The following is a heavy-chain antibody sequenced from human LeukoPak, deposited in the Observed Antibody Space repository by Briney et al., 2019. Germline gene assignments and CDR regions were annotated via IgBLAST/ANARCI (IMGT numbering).Heavy chain of an antibody. V-gene: IGHV4-61*05. J-gene: IGHJ4*02. CDR2: IYYSGSS. D-gene: IGHD3-22*01. CDR1: GGSISSSVYY. CDR3: ARGLYDSSGYYYEYFDY. Sequence: SETLSLTCTVSGGSISSSVYYWGWIRQPPGKGLEWIGYIYYSGSSYYNPSLKSRATISVDQSKNQFSLNLNSVTAADTAVYYCARGLYDSSGYYYEYFDYWGQGTLVTVSS.